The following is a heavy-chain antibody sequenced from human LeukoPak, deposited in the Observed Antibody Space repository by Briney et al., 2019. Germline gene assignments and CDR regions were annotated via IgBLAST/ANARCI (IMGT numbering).Heavy chain of an antibody. CDR1: GFTFSSYS. D-gene: IGHD3-22*01. V-gene: IGHV3-21*01. J-gene: IGHJ4*02. CDR3: ARDATSYYYDSSGYYYLDYFDY. CDR2: ISSSSSYI. Sequence: PGGSLRLSCAASGFTFSSYSMNWVRQAPGKGLEWVSSISSSSSYIYYADSVKGRFTISRDNAKNSLYLQMNSLRAEDTAVYYCARDATSYYYDSSGYYYLDYFDYWGQGTLVTVSS.